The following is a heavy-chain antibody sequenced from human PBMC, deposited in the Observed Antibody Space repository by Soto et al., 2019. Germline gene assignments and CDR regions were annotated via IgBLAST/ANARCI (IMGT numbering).Heavy chain of an antibody. V-gene: IGHV4-31*01. CDR1: GGSISSGGYY. CDR3: ARDRKRYAFDI. CDR2: IYYSGST. Sequence: QVQLQESGPGLVKPSQTLSLTCTVSGGSISSGGYYWSWIRQHPGKGLEWIGYIYYSGSTYYNPSLKNPVTKSIDKSKNQFAPKLSSVTAADTAVYSSARDRKRYAFDIWGHGKMVTVSS. J-gene: IGHJ3*02.